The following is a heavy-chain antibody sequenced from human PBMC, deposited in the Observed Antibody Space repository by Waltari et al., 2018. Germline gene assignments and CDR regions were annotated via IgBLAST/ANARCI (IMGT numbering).Heavy chain of an antibody. CDR3: ARGGGYGGAFDI. V-gene: IGHV4-30-4*08. J-gene: IGHJ3*02. D-gene: IGHD5-18*01. CDR1: GGSISSGDYY. Sequence: QVQLQESGPGLVKPSQTLSLTCTVSGGSISSGDYYWSSIRQPPGKGLAWIGYIYYSGSTYYNPSLKSRVTISVDTSKNQFSLKLSSVTAADTAVYYCARGGGYGGAFDIWGQGTMVTVSS. CDR2: IYYSGST.